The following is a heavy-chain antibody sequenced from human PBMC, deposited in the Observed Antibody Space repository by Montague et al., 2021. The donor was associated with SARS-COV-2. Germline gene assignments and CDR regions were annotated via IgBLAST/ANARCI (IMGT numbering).Heavy chain of an antibody. Sequence: SETLSLTCTVSGGSISSSSYYWGWIRQPPGKGLEWIGSIYYSGSTYYNPSLKSRVTISVDTSKNQFSLKLSSVTAADTAVYYCARVGRLQLVRLSGMDVWGQGTTVIVSS. J-gene: IGHJ6*02. CDR2: IYYSGST. V-gene: IGHV4-39*07. CDR1: GGSISSSSYY. D-gene: IGHD6-13*01. CDR3: ARVGRLQLVRLSGMDV.